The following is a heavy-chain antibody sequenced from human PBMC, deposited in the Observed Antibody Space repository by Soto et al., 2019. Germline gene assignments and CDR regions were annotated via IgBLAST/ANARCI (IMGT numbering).Heavy chain of an antibody. CDR2: TYYRSKWYY. Sequence: SQTLSLTCAITGDSVSSNSAGWSWVRQSPSRGLEWLGRTYYRSKWYYEYAVSVRGRITINPDTSKNQYSLQLNSVTPEDSAVYFCARGEQYSGRIFDYWGQGTLVTVSS. CDR1: GDSVSSNSAG. D-gene: IGHD1-26*01. J-gene: IGHJ4*01. V-gene: IGHV6-1*01. CDR3: ARGEQYSGRIFDY.